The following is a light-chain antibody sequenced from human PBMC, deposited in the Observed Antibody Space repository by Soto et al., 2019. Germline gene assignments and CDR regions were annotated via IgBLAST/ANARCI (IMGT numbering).Light chain of an antibody. J-gene: IGLJ2*01. CDR2: EVT. CDR1: SSDIGGYNY. CDR3: SSYTTSNTLV. V-gene: IGLV2-14*01. Sequence: QYALTQPASVSGSPGQSITISCTGTSSDIGGYNYVSWYQQHPGKAPKLMIYEVTNRPSGVSNRFSASKSCNTASLTISGLQAEDEADYYFSSYTTSNTLVFGVGTKLTVL.